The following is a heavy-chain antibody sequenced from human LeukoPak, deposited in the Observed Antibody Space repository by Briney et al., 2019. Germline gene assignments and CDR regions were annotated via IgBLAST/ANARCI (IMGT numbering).Heavy chain of an antibody. V-gene: IGHV1-46*01. D-gene: IGHD6-13*01. CDR2: INPTVGDT. Sequence: ASVKVSCKASGYTLTSYYMHWVRQAPGQGLEWMGIINPTVGDTIYAQKFQGRVTMTKDMSTSTVYMELSSLRSDDTAVYYCARYGFSSSWQGGWHAFDIWGQGTMVTVSS. CDR1: GYTLTSYY. J-gene: IGHJ3*02. CDR3: ARYGFSSSWQGGWHAFDI.